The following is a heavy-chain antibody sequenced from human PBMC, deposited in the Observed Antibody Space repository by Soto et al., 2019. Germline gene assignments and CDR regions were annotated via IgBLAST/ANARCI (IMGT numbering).Heavy chain of an antibody. CDR2: ISGNIGNT. J-gene: IGHJ4*02. V-gene: IGHV1-18*04. D-gene: IGHD3-10*01. CDR3: ARGGSGSGFDY. CDR1: GYTFTTYD. Sequence: QVQLVQSGAEVQKPGASVKVSCKASGYTFTTYDISWVRQAPGQGLEWMGWISGNIGNTNYAQKLQGRVTMTRDTSTSTAYMDLRSLRSDDTAVYYCARGGSGSGFDYWGQGTLVTVSS.